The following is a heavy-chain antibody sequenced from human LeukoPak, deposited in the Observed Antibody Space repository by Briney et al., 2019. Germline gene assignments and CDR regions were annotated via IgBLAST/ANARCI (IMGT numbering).Heavy chain of an antibody. CDR1: GFTFSSHG. J-gene: IGHJ6*02. D-gene: IGHD3-10*01. CDR3: AKGLAYYDSGESYYYAMDV. Sequence: SLRLSRAASGFTFSSHGMHWGRQAPGKGLEWVAVISYDGSSKYADSVKGRFTISRDISKNTLYLQMHSLRAEDTAVYYCAKGLAYYDSGESYYYAMDVWGQGTTVTVSS. V-gene: IGHV3-30*18. CDR2: ISYDGSSK.